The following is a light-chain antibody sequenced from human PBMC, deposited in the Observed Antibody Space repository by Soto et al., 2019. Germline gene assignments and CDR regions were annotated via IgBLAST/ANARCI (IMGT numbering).Light chain of an antibody. CDR2: GAS. V-gene: IGKV3-20*01. J-gene: IGKJ2*01. CDR3: QQYGGSMYT. Sequence: EILLTEYPATLSLSPGEKATLSCRASQRVTSSYLAWYQHKPGQAPRLLIYGASNRATGIPGRFSGSGSGTDFTLTISRLEPEDFAVYYCQQYGGSMYTFGQGTKLEI. CDR1: QRVTSSY.